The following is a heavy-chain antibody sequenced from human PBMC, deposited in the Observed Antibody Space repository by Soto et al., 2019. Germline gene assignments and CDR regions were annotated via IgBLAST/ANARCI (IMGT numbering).Heavy chain of an antibody. D-gene: IGHD3-3*01. Sequence: PGGSLRLSCAASGFTFSSYWMHWVRQVPGKGLVWVSHINSDGDITDYADSVKGRFTISRDNTKNALYLQMNSLRAEDTAVYYCASLSAPSDYWGQGTQVTVSS. J-gene: IGHJ4*02. CDR1: GFTFSSYW. CDR3: ASLSAPSDY. CDR2: INSDGDIT. V-gene: IGHV3-74*01.